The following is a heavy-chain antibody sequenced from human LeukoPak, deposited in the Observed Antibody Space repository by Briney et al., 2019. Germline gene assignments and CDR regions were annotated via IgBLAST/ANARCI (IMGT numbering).Heavy chain of an antibody. Sequence: GRSLRLSCAASGFTFSSYAMHWVRQAPGKGLEWVAVISYDGSNKYYADSVKGRFTISRDNSKNTLYLQMNSLRAEDTAVYYCAREGCSSTSCYPPYVGNWFDPWGQGTLVTVSS. CDR2: ISYDGSNK. J-gene: IGHJ5*02. CDR1: GFTFSSYA. V-gene: IGHV3-30-3*01. D-gene: IGHD2-2*01. CDR3: AREGCSSTSCYPPYVGNWFDP.